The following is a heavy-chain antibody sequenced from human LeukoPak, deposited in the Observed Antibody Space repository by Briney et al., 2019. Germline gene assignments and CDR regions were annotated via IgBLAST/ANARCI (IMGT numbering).Heavy chain of an antibody. J-gene: IGHJ6*02. D-gene: IGHD2-8*01. CDR3: ASVYLYGMDV. CDR1: GYSLTTYY. Sequence: ASVTVSCTASGYSLTTYYMHWVRQAPGQGLEWMAIINPSGGGTKYAQKFQGRVTMTRDTPTNTVYMELSSLRTEDTAVYYRASVYLYGMDVWGQGTTVTVSS. V-gene: IGHV1-46*01. CDR2: INPSGGGT.